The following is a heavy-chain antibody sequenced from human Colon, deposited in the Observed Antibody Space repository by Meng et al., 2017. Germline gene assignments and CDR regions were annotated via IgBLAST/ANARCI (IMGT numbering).Heavy chain of an antibody. Sequence: GKGGQFGGGVKKPGESGKVSCKASGYTFRSYEINWVRQASGQGLEWMGWMHPTSGKTVYAQKFQGRVTFTRDTSISTAYMELSSLRSEDTAVYYCAKIKKQGILGLGYWYFDLWGRGTLVTVSS. J-gene: IGHJ2*01. V-gene: IGHV1-8*03. CDR1: GYTFRSYE. D-gene: IGHD3-10*01. CDR2: MHPTSGKT. CDR3: AKIKKQGILGLGYWYFDL.